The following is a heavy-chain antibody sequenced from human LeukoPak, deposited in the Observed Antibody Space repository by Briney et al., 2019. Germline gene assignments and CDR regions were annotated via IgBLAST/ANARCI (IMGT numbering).Heavy chain of an antibody. V-gene: IGHV3-74*01. D-gene: IGHD2-15*01. J-gene: IGHJ1*01. CDR1: GFTFSSHW. Sequence: GGSLRLSCAASGFTFSSHWMHWVRQAPGKGLVWVSRIISDGSTTSYADSVKGRFTISRDNAKNSLYLQMNSLRAEDTAVYYCAKRGYCSGGSCYSASQHWGQGTLVTVSS. CDR2: IISDGSTT. CDR3: AKRGYCSGGSCYSASQH.